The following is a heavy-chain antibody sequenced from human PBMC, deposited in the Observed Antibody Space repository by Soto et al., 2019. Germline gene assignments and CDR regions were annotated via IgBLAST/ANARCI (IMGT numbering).Heavy chain of an antibody. Sequence: EVQLVESGGGLVQPGGSLRLSCAASGFSFSDYWMSWVRQAPGKGLEWVANIKEDGTEKYYVNSVKGRFTISRDNAKNSLYLQMISLRAEDTAVYYCARGHFDLWGRGTLVTVSS. CDR2: IKEDGTEK. CDR1: GFSFSDYW. CDR3: ARGHFDL. V-gene: IGHV3-7*01. J-gene: IGHJ2*01.